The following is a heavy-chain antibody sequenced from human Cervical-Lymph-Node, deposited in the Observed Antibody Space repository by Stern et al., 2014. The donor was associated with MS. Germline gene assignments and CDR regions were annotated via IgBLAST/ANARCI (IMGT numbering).Heavy chain of an antibody. CDR3: ARDDTSSSWYNY. J-gene: IGHJ4*02. CDR2: IKQDGSEK. CDR1: GFTFNNYW. D-gene: IGHD6-13*01. Sequence: VQLVESGGGLVQPGGSLRLSCAASGFTFNNYWMTWVRQAPGKGLEWVANIKQDGSEKFYVNSVKGRFTISRDNAKNSLYLQMNALKAEDTAVYYCARDDTSSSWYNYWGQGTLVTVSS. V-gene: IGHV3-7*01.